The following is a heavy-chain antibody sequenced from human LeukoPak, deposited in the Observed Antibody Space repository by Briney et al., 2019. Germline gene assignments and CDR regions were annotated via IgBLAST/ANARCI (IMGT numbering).Heavy chain of an antibody. CDR1: GYTFTSYY. J-gene: IGHJ4*02. CDR2: TNPSGGST. D-gene: IGHD4-23*01. Sequence: ASVKVSCKASGYTFTSYYMHWVRQAPGQGLEWMGITNPSGGSTSYAQKFQGRVTMTRDMSTSTVYMELSSLRSEDTAVYYCAANYGGNQYYFDYWGQGTLVTVSS. V-gene: IGHV1-46*01. CDR3: AANYGGNQYYFDY.